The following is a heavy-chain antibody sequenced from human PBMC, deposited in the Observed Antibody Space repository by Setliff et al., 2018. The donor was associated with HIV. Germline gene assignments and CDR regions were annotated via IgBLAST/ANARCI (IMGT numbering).Heavy chain of an antibody. Sequence: ASVKVSCKASGYTFSDHDMNWVRQASGQRLEWMGWVNPKSDNSGLAQKFQGRVFLTSNASLNTTYMYLNGLTSDDTATYYCARRIKDNDNYNIPCESWGQGTLGTVSS. J-gene: IGHJ5*01. D-gene: IGHD3-10*01. CDR3: ARRIKDNDNYNIPCES. CDR1: GYTFSDHD. V-gene: IGHV1-8*02. CDR2: VNPKSDNS.